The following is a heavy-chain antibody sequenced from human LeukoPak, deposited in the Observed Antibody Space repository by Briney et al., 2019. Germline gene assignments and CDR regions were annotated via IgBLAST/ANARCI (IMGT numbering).Heavy chain of an antibody. V-gene: IGHV3-74*01. D-gene: IGHD3-10*01. Sequence: PGGSLRLSCAASGFTFSSYWMHWVRQAPGKGLVWVSRINSDGSSTSYADSVKGRFTISRDNAKNTLYPQMNSLRAEDTAVYYCASTTMVRAFYYMDVWGKGTTVTISS. J-gene: IGHJ6*03. CDR2: INSDGSST. CDR3: ASTTMVRAFYYMDV. CDR1: GFTFSSYW.